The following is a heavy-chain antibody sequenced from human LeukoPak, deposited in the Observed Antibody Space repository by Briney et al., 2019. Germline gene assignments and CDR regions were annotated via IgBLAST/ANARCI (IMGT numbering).Heavy chain of an antibody. CDR1: GGSISSSSYY. CDR2: IYYSGST. V-gene: IGHV4-39*01. CDR3: ARLSQLGSSWYGRGYYYMDV. Sequence: SETLSLTCTVSGGSISSSSYYWGWIRQPPGKGPEWIGSIYYSGSTYYNPSLKSRVTISVDTSKNQFSLKLSSVTAADTAVYYCARLSQLGSSWYGRGYYYMDVWGKGTTVTVSS. D-gene: IGHD6-13*01. J-gene: IGHJ6*03.